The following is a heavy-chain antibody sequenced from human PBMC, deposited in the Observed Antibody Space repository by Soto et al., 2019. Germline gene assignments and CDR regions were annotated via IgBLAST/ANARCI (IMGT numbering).Heavy chain of an antibody. V-gene: IGHV3-23*01. CDR1: GFTFSSYA. J-gene: IGHJ4*02. CDR3: AKGRGYCMSTSCYVGSDY. D-gene: IGHD2-2*01. CDR2: ISGSGGST. Sequence: VQLLESGGGLVQPGGSLRLSCAASGFTFSSYAMSWVRQAPGKGLEWVSAISGSGGSTYYADSVKGRFTISRDNSKNTLYLQMNSLRAEDTAVYYCAKGRGYCMSTSCYVGSDYWGQGTLVTVSS.